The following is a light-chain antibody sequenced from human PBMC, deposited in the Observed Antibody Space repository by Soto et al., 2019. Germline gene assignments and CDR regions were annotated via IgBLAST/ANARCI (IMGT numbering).Light chain of an antibody. Sequence: EIVLTQSPGTLSLSPGERATLSCRASQSVSSNYLAWYQHKPGQTPRLLLYGASSRATGIPDRFSGSGSGTDFTLTISRLEPEDFAVYYCQQFGRSPYTFAQGTKLEI. CDR2: GAS. V-gene: IGKV3-20*01. CDR3: QQFGRSPYT. J-gene: IGKJ2*01. CDR1: QSVSSNY.